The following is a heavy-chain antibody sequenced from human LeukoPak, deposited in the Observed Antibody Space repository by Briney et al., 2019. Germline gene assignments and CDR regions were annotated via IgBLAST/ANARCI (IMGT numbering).Heavy chain of an antibody. J-gene: IGHJ4*02. D-gene: IGHD3-10*01. CDR3: TRREGNYRASDFDY. Sequence: PGGSLRLSCAASGFIFSAYGMHWVRQAPGKGLEWVAFIRFDESTQKYADSVKGRFAISRDNSKNTVYLQMNSLRPEDRAVYYCTRREGNYRASDFDYWGQGTLVTVSS. V-gene: IGHV3-30*02. CDR1: GFIFSAYG. CDR2: IRFDESTQ.